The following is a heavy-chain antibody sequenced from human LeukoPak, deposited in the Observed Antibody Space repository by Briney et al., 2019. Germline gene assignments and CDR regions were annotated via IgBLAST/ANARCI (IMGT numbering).Heavy chain of an antibody. V-gene: IGHV4-34*01. Sequence: SETLSLTCTVSGGSISSYYWSWIRQPPGKGLEWIAEINYSGSTNYNLSLKSRVTISVDTSNNQFSLNLSSVTAADTALYYCARRTGFNSSWYSYWGQGTLVTVSS. J-gene: IGHJ4*02. CDR1: GGSISSYY. CDR3: ARRTGFNSSWYSY. CDR2: INYSGST. D-gene: IGHD6-13*01.